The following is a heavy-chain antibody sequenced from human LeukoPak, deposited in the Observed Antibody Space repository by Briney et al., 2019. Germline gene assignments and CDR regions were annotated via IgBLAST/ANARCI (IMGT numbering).Heavy chain of an antibody. Sequence: GGSLRLSCAASGFTFSNYWMTWVRQAPGKGLEWVAHVNQDGSKEYYMDSVKARFTISRDNAKNSLSLQMNSLRAEDTAVYYCVRDGGVSGYDLLDYWGQGTLVTVSS. CDR1: GFTFSNYW. V-gene: IGHV3-7*01. CDR2: VNQDGSKE. CDR3: VRDGGVSGYDLLDY. J-gene: IGHJ4*02. D-gene: IGHD5-12*01.